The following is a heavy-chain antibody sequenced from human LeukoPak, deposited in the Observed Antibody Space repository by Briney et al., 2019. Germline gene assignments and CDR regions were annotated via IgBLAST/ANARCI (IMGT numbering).Heavy chain of an antibody. Sequence: QSGGSLRLSCAASGFTFGSYWMSWVRQAPGKGLEWVANIKQGGSEKYYVDSVKGRFTISRDNAKNSLYPQMNSLRAEDTAMYYCARLQYSFLYGSGSYGVDYWGQGTLVTVSS. V-gene: IGHV3-7*01. CDR3: ARLQYSFLYGSGSYGVDY. D-gene: IGHD3-10*01. CDR1: GFTFGSYW. J-gene: IGHJ4*02. CDR2: IKQGGSEK.